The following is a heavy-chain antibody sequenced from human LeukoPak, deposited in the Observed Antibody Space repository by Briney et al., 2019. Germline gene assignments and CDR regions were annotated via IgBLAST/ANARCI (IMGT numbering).Heavy chain of an antibody. CDR3: AREGHYYDSSGYYSGFDY. Sequence: GASVKVSCKASGGTFSSYAISWVRQAPGQGLEWMGGIIPIFGTANYAQKFQGRVTITADESTSTAYMELSSLRSEDTAVYYCAREGHYYDSSGYYSGFDYWGQGTLVTVSS. CDR1: GGTFSSYA. CDR2: IIPIFGTA. J-gene: IGHJ4*02. D-gene: IGHD3-22*01. V-gene: IGHV1-69*13.